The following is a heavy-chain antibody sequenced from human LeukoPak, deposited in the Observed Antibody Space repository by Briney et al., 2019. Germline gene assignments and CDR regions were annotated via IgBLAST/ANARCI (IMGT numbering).Heavy chain of an antibody. V-gene: IGHV4-59*08. CDR3: VRVNYYDSSGLDY. CDR1: GGSISSYY. CDR2: IYYSGST. J-gene: IGHJ4*02. D-gene: IGHD3-22*01. Sequence: PSETLSLTCTVSGGSISSYYWSWIRQPPGKGLEWIGYIYYSGSTNYNPSLKSRVTISVDTSKNQFSLKLSSVTAADTAVYYCVRVNYYDSSGLDYWGQGTLVTVSS.